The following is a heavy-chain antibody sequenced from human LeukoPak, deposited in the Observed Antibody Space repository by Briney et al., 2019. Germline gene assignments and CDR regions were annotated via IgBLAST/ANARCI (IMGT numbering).Heavy chain of an antibody. CDR2: INPSGGST. CDR1: GYTFTSYY. CDR3: ARQRSLRLGELALSPYWFDP. D-gene: IGHD3-16*02. Sequence: GASVKVSCKASGYTFTSYYMHWVRQAPGQGLERMGIINPSGGSTSYAQKFQGRVTMTRDTSTSTVYMELSSLRSEDTAVYYCARQRSLRLGELALSPYWFDPWGQGTLVTVSS. V-gene: IGHV1-46*01. J-gene: IGHJ5*02.